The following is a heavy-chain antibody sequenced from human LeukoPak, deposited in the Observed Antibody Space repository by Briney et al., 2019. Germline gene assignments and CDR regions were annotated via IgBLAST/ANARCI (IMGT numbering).Heavy chain of an antibody. CDR2: VYNSGST. D-gene: IGHD2-2*02. CDR3: ARGVVPAAIGDYYFDY. CDR1: GGSISRGSYY. Sequence: PSQTLSLTCIVSGGSISRGSYYWNWIRQPAGKGLEWMGRVYNSGSTNYNPSLKSRVTISVDKSKNQFSLKLSSVTAADTAVYYCARGVVPAAIGDYYFDYWGQGTLVTVSS. V-gene: IGHV4-61*02. J-gene: IGHJ4*02.